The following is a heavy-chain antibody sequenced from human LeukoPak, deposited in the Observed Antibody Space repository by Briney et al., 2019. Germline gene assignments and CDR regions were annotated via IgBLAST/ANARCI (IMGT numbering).Heavy chain of an antibody. V-gene: IGHV4-4*07. CDR1: GGSNSSYY. D-gene: IGHD1-26*01. J-gene: IGHJ5*02. Sequence: SETLSLTCTVSGGSNSSYYWSWIRQAARKGLEWIGRIYTSGSTNYNPSLKSRVTMSVDMSKNQFSLNLTSVTAADTAVYYCARETGSSRWFDPWGQGTLVTVSS. CDR3: ARETGSSRWFDP. CDR2: IYTSGST.